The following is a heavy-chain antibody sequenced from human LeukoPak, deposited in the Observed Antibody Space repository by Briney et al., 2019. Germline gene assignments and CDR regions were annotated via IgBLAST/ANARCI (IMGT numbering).Heavy chain of an antibody. Sequence: GASVKVSCKASGYTFTGYYMHWVRQAPGQGLEWMGWINPNSGGTNYAQKFQGRVTMTRDTSISTAYMELSRLRSDDTAVYYCASDLQWLLLWGAFDIWGQGTMVTVSS. CDR3: ASDLQWLLLWGAFDI. V-gene: IGHV1-2*02. CDR2: INPNSGGT. CDR1: GYTFTGYY. J-gene: IGHJ3*02. D-gene: IGHD5-12*01.